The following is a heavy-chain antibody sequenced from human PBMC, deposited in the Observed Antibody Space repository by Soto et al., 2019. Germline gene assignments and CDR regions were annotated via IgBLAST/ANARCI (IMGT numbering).Heavy chain of an antibody. V-gene: IGHV1-18*04. Sequence: RASVKVSCKASGYTFTSYGISWVRQAPGQGLEWMGWISAYNGNTNYAQKLQGRVTMTTDTSTSTAYMELRSLRSDDTAVYYCARSGPYDSSGYYLSWGQGTLVTVSS. J-gene: IGHJ4*02. CDR1: GYTFTSYG. CDR3: ARSGPYDSSGYYLS. D-gene: IGHD3-22*01. CDR2: ISAYNGNT.